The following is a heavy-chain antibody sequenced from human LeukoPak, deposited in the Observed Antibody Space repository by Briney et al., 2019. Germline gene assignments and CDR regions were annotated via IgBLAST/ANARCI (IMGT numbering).Heavy chain of an antibody. CDR3: ARDPVDCTNGVCYSDPNWFDP. CDR1: GGSISSYY. D-gene: IGHD2-8*01. V-gene: IGHV4-4*07. CDR2: IYTSGST. J-gene: IGHJ5*02. Sequence: PSGTLSLTCTVSGGSISSYYWSWIRQPAGKGLEWIGRIYTSGSTNYNPSLKSRVTMSVDTSKNQFSLKLSSVTAADTAVYYCARDPVDCTNGVCYSDPNWFDPWGQGTLVTVSS.